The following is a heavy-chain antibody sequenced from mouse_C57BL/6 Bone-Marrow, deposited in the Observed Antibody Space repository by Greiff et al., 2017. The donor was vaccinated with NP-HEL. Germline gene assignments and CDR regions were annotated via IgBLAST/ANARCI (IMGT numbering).Heavy chain of an antibody. CDR3: AREKVNYYGSSLYAMDY. Sequence: VQLQQSGPVLVKPGASVKMSCKASGYTFTDYYMNWVKQSHGKSLEWIGVINPYNGGTSYNQKFKGKATLTVDKSSSTAYMELNSLTSEDSAVYYSAREKVNYYGSSLYAMDYWGQGTSVTVSS. CDR2: INPYNGGT. D-gene: IGHD1-1*01. CDR1: GYTFTDYY. V-gene: IGHV1-19*01. J-gene: IGHJ4*01.